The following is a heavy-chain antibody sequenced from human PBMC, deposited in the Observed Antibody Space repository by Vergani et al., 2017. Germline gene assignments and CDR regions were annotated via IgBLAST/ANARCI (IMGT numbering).Heavy chain of an antibody. D-gene: IGHD3-16*01. CDR2: ISGSGGST. CDR3: AKECHRGGGFDP. V-gene: IGHV3-23*01. Sequence: EVQLLESGGGLVQPGGSLRLSCAASGFTFSSYAMSWVRQAPGKGLEWVSAISGSGGSTYYADSVKGRFTISRDNAKNTLYLEMNSLRAEDTAVYYCAKECHRGGGFDPWGQGTLVTVSS. J-gene: IGHJ5*02. CDR1: GFTFSSYA.